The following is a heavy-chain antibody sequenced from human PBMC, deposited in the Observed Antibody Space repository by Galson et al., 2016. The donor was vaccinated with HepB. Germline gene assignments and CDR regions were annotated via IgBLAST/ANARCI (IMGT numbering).Heavy chain of an antibody. J-gene: IGHJ3*02. Sequence: SETLSLTCTVSNGSVSSGSYYWSWIRQPPGKGLEWIGSVYFSGSTYYSPSLKSRVTISIDTSDNQFSLKLNSVTAADTAVFYCARHRRLIDAFDIWGQGTMVTVSS. CDR1: NGSVSSGSYY. CDR3: ARHRRLIDAFDI. CDR2: VYFSGST. V-gene: IGHV4-39*01.